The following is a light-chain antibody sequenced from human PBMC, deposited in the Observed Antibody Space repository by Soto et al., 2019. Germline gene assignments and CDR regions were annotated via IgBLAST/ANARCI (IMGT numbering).Light chain of an antibody. V-gene: IGKV1-5*03. Sequence: DIQITQSPSTLSASIGDRVTITCRASQTISSWLAWYQQKPGKAPKLLIYGASTIKSGIPARFSGSGSGTEFTLTISSLQPDDFAAYYCQQYNSYSETFGQGTKVDIK. CDR1: QTISSW. CDR3: QQYNSYSET. CDR2: GAS. J-gene: IGKJ1*01.